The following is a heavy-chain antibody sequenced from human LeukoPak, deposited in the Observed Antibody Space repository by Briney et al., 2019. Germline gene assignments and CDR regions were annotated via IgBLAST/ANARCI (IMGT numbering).Heavy chain of an antibody. J-gene: IGHJ3*02. CDR3: ARVYCSSTSCYNLDAFDI. D-gene: IGHD2-2*01. CDR1: GFTFSSYS. Sequence: GGSLRLSCAASGFTFSSYSMNWVRQAPGEGLEWVSYISSSSSTINYADSVKGRFTISRDNAKNSLYLQMNSLRDEDTAVYYCARVYCSSTSCYNLDAFDIWGQGTMVTVSS. CDR2: ISSSSSTI. V-gene: IGHV3-48*02.